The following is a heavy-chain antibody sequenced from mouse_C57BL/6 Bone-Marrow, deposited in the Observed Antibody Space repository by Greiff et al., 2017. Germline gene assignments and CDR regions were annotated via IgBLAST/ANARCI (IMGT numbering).Heavy chain of an antibody. CDR3: ARSSTFFYYFDY. D-gene: IGHD5-1*01. CDR2: FHPYNDDT. V-gene: IGHV1-47*01. Sequence: VQLQQSGAELVKPGASVKMSCKASGYTFTTYPIEWVKQNHGKSLEWIGNFHPYNDDTKYNEKFKGKATLTVDKSSNTVYLELSRLTSDDSAVYYCARSSTFFYYFDYWGQGTTLTVSS. CDR1: GYTFTTYP. J-gene: IGHJ2*01.